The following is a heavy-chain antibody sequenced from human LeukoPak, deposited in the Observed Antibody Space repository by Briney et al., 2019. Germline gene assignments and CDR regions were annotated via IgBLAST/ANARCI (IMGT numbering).Heavy chain of an antibody. CDR3: MRMKYYDLWSGDDY. J-gene: IGHJ4*02. Sequence: SVKVSCKASGGTSSSYAISWVRQAPGQGLEWMGRIIPAFGTPNYAQNFQGRVTITTDESRTTAYMELRSLRSEDTAVYYCMRMKYYDLWSGDDYWGQGTLVTVSS. D-gene: IGHD3-3*01. V-gene: IGHV1-69*05. CDR2: IIPAFGTP. CDR1: GGTSSSYA.